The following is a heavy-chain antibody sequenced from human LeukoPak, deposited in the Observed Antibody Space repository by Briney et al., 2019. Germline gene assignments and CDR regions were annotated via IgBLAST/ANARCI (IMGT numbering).Heavy chain of an antibody. V-gene: IGHV3-64D*06. Sequence: GGSLRLSCTVSVFTISNYAMHWVRQAPGKGLEYVSSISSDGGSTFYADSVKGRFTISRDNSKNTLSLQMSSLRTEDTAVYYCVKDRWVDYWGQGTLVTVSS. D-gene: IGHD4-23*01. CDR3: VKDRWVDY. J-gene: IGHJ4*02. CDR1: VFTISNYA. CDR2: ISSDGGST.